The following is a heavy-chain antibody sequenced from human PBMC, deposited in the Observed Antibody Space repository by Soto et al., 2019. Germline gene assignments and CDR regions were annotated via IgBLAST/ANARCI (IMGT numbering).Heavy chain of an antibody. CDR1: GGSISGYY. Sequence: SETLSLTCNVSGGSISGYYWSWIRQPPGKGLERIGYIYYSGTTNYNPSLKSRVTISVDTSKNQFSLKLSSVTAADTAVYYCARAEMVYAISGAFDVWGQGTMVTVSS. CDR2: IYYSGTT. V-gene: IGHV4-59*01. J-gene: IGHJ3*01. CDR3: ARAEMVYAISGAFDV. D-gene: IGHD2-8*01.